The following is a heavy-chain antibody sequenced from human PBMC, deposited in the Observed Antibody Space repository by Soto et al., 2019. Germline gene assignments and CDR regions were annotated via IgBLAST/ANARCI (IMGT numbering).Heavy chain of an antibody. CDR3: ARDFGEVGATAVYDI. J-gene: IGHJ3*02. CDR2: INGDGSDT. Sequence: PGGSLRLSCAASGFSFSLYWMHWVRQAPGKGLVWVSRINGDGSDTSYGDSVKGRFTTSRDNAKNTLYLHMNSLGAEDTAVYYCARDFGEVGATAVYDIWSQGTMVTVSS. D-gene: IGHD1-26*01. V-gene: IGHV3-74*01. CDR1: GFSFSLYW.